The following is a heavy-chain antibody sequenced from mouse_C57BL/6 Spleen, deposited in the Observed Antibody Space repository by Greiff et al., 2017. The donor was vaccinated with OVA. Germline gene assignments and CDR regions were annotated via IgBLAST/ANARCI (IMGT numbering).Heavy chain of an antibody. J-gene: IGHJ4*01. D-gene: IGHD4-1*01. V-gene: IGHV2-6*03. CDR3: ARDRLLGDAMDY. CDR1: GFSLTSYG. Sequence: VQLKESGPGLVAPSQSLSITCTVSGFSLTSYGVHWVRQPPGKGLEWLVVIWSDGSTTYTSALKSRLSISKDNSKSQVFLKMNSLQTDDTAMDYCARDRLLGDAMDYWGQGTSVTVSS. CDR2: IWSDGST.